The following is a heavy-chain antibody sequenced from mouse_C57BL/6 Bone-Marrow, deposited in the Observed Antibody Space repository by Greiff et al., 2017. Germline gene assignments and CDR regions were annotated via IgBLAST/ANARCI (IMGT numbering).Heavy chain of an antibody. CDR1: GYTFTSYG. J-gene: IGHJ4*01. Sequence: VQLVESGAELARPGASVKLSCKASGYTFTSYGISWVKQRTGQGLEWIGEIYPRSGNTYYNEKFKGKATLTADKSSSTAYMELRSLTSEDSAVYYCARTYYSNYYAMDYWGQGTSVTVSS. D-gene: IGHD2-5*01. V-gene: IGHV1-81*01. CDR2: IYPRSGNT. CDR3: ARTYYSNYYAMDY.